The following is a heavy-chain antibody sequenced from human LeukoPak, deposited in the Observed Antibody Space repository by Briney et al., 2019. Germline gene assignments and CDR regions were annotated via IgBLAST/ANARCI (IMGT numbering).Heavy chain of an antibody. CDR1: GFSFDDYA. V-gene: IGHV3-43D*03. CDR3: AKSGLVDDYYYYIDV. J-gene: IGHJ6*03. D-gene: IGHD2-8*01. CDR2: ITWDGGTT. Sequence: PGGSLRLSCAASGFSFDDYAMHWVRQAPGKGLEWVSLITWDGGTTYYADSVKGRFTISRDNSKNSLYLQVNSLRVEDTALYYCAKSGLVDDYYYYIDVWGKGTTVTVSS.